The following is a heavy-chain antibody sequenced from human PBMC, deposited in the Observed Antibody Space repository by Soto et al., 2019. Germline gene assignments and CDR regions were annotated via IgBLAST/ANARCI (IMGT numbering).Heavy chain of an antibody. D-gene: IGHD2-15*01. CDR2: INHSGST. CDR1: GGSFSGYY. J-gene: IGHJ3*02. V-gene: IGHV4-34*01. CDR3: ARDLGYCSGGSCPHSDAFDI. Sequence: SETLSLTCAVYGGSFSGYYWSWIRQPPGKGLEWIGEINHSGSTNYNPSLKSRVTISVDTSKNQFSLKLGSVTAADTAVYYCARDLGYCSGGSCPHSDAFDIWGQGTMVTVSS.